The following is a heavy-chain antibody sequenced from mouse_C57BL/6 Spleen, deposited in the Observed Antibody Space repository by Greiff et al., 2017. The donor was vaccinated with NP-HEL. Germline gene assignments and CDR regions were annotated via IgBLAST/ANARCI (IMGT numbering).Heavy chain of an antibody. CDR3: ARWGYDYDGNYFDY. J-gene: IGHJ2*01. D-gene: IGHD2-4*01. CDR2: IWSGGST. CDR1: GFSLTSYG. Sequence: QVQLKQSGPGLVQPSQSLSITCTVSGFSLTSYGVHWVRQSPGKGLEWLGVIWSGGSTDYNAAFISRLSISKDNSKSQVFFKMNSLQADDTAIYYCARWGYDYDGNYFDYWGQGTTLTVSS. V-gene: IGHV2-2*01.